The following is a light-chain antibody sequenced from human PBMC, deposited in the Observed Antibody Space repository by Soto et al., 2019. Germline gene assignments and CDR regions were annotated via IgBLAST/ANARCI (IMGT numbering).Light chain of an antibody. CDR3: SSFTDSSVL. Sequence: QSALAQPASVSGSPGQSITISCTGPTSDVSWYQQLPGRTPRLIIYEVSHRPSGLSDRFSGSKSGNTASLTISGLQAEDEATYYCSSFTDSSVLFGGGTQLTVL. CDR1: TSDV. J-gene: IGLJ2*01. CDR2: EVS. V-gene: IGLV2-14*01.